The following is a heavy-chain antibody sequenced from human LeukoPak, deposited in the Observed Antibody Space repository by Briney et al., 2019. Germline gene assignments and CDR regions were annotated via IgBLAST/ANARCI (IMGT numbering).Heavy chain of an antibody. J-gene: IGHJ5*02. V-gene: IGHV4-59*11. CDR1: GGSISSHY. CDR3: ARDRTGRGGMFDH. D-gene: IGHD3/OR15-3a*01. CDR2: IYYSGST. Sequence: SETLSLTCTVSGGSISSHYWSWIRQPPGKGLEWIGYIYYSGSTNYNPSLKSRVTISVDTSKNQFSLKLSSVTAADAAVYYCARDRTGRGGMFDHWGQGTLVTVCS.